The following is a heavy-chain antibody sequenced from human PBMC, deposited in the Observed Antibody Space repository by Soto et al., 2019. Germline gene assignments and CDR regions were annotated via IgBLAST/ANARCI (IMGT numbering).Heavy chain of an antibody. CDR1: GGTFSSYA. Sequence: SVKVSCKASGGTFSSYAISWVRQAPGQGLEWMGGIIPIFGTANYAQKFQGRVTITADKSTSTAYMELSSLRSEDTAVYYCARSYYYDSSGYLLVPYYFDYWGQGTLVTVSS. CDR2: IIPIFGTA. J-gene: IGHJ4*02. D-gene: IGHD3-22*01. V-gene: IGHV1-69*06. CDR3: ARSYYYDSSGYLLVPYYFDY.